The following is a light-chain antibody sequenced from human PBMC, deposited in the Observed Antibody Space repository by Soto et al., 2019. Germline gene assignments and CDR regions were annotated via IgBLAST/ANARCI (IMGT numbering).Light chain of an antibody. CDR3: QLYGTSPKT. V-gene: IGKV3-20*01. CDR1: QSFSSTY. Sequence: EIVLTQSPGTLSLSPGERATLSCRASQSFSSTYLAWYQQKPGQAPRLLIYGASSRATGIPDRFSGSGSGTDFTLTISRLEPEDFAVYYCQLYGTSPKTFGQGTKVDIK. CDR2: GAS. J-gene: IGKJ1*01.